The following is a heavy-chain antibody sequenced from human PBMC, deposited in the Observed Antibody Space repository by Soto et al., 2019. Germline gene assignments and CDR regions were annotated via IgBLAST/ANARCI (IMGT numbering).Heavy chain of an antibody. D-gene: IGHD2-2*01. CDR1: GFTVSSNY. J-gene: IGHJ6*02. CDR2: IYSGGST. V-gene: IGHV3-53*01. CDR3: ARGGCSTTSCYGSWITGTLYGIDV. Sequence: GGSLRLSCAASGFTVSSNYMSWVRQAPGKGLEWVSVIYSGGSTYYADSVKGRFTISRDNSKNTLYLQMNSLRAEDTAVYYCARGGCSTTSCYGSWITGTLYGIDVWGQGTTVTVSS.